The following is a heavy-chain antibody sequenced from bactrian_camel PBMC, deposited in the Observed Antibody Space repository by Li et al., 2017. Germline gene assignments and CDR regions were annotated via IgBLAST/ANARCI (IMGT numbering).Heavy chain of an antibody. V-gene: IGHV3S1*01. J-gene: IGHJ4*01. CDR2: INPGSDKK. Sequence: HVQLVESGGGLVQPGGSLRLSCAASGFTFKTAWMYWVRQAPGKGLEWVSNINPGSDKKYYSDSVKGRFTISRDNAKNTLYLQMNDLKTEDTAAYYCATSFTPGDRPTTPGTQVTVTAFTPGDRPTPPGTQVTVS. CDR1: GFTFKTAW. D-gene: IGHD3*01.